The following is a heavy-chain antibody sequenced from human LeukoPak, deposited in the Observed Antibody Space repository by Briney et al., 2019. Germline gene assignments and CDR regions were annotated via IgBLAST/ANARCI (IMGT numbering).Heavy chain of an antibody. Sequence: PGRSLTLSCAASGFTFYDYAMHWVRHAPGKGLEWVSGISWNSGSIVYADSVKGRFTISRDNAKNSLYLQMNSLRAEDTALYYCAKDIGIAVAGTKGFDPWGQGTLVTVSS. V-gene: IGHV3-9*01. CDR3: AKDIGIAVAGTKGFDP. J-gene: IGHJ5*02. CDR1: GFTFYDYA. D-gene: IGHD6-19*01. CDR2: ISWNSGSI.